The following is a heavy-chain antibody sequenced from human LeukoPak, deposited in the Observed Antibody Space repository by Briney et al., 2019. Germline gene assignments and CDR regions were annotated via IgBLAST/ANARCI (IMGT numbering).Heavy chain of an antibody. D-gene: IGHD3-9*01. CDR2: ISSSSSYI. J-gene: IGHJ4*02. V-gene: IGHV3-21*01. Sequence: GGSLRLSCAASGFTFSSYSMNWVRQAPGKGLEWVSSISSSSSYIYYADSVKGRFTISRDNAKNSLYLQMNSLRAEDTAVYYCARDQDYNISTGQGYWGQGTLVTVSS. CDR1: GFTFSSYS. CDR3: ARDQDYNISTGQGY.